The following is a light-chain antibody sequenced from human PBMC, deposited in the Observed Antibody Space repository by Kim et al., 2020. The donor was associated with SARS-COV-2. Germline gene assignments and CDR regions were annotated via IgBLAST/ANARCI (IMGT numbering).Light chain of an antibody. CDR3: QQYFATPYT. CDR1: QNIFYSSNNKTF. J-gene: IGKJ2*01. CDR2: WAS. V-gene: IGKV4-1*01. Sequence: RATINCKSSQNIFYSSNNKTFLTWYQQKPGQPPKVLIYWASIRESGVPDRFSGSGSATDFTLTISSLQAEDVAVYYCQQYFATPYTFGQGTKLEI.